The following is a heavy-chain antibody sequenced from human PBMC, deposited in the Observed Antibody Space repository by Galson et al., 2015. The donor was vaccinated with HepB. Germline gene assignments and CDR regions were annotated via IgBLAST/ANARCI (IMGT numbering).Heavy chain of an antibody. V-gene: IGHV1-18*04. CDR1: GYTFTSYG. Sequence: SVKVSCKASGYTFTSYGISWVRQAPGQGLEWMGWISAYNGNTNYAQKLQGRVTMTTDTSTSTAYMELRSLRSDDTAVYYCARGSLYSGSYGVLDYWGQGTLVTVSS. CDR2: ISAYNGNT. CDR3: ARGSLYSGSYGVLDY. D-gene: IGHD1-26*01. J-gene: IGHJ4*02.